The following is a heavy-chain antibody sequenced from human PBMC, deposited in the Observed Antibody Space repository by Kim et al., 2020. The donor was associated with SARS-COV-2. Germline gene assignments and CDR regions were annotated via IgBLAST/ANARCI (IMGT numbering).Heavy chain of an antibody. V-gene: IGHV1-69*13. CDR1: GGTFSSYA. Sequence: SVKVSCKASGGTFSSYAISWVRQAPGQGLEWMGGIIPIFGTANYAQKFQGRVTITADESTSTAYMELSSLRSEDTAVYYCARDSRGFKGWLGEAEVEDYYYYYGMDVWGQGTTVTVSS. CDR2: IIPIFGTA. CDR3: ARDSRGFKGWLGEAEVEDYYYYYGMDV. J-gene: IGHJ6*02. D-gene: IGHD1-26*01.